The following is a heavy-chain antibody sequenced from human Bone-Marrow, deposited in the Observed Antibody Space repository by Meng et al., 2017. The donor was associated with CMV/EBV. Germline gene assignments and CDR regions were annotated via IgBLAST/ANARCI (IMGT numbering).Heavy chain of an antibody. Sequence: GGSLRLSCAASGFTFRTYGMHRVRQAPGKGLEWVALIWFDESNEDYADSVKGRFSISRDNSKNTVYLQMNSLRAEDTAVYYCAKDWGTNLVRGVIMGGYFDYWGQGTPVTVSS. V-gene: IGHV3-33*06. CDR1: GFTFRTYG. CDR3: AKDWGTNLVRGVIMGGYFDY. J-gene: IGHJ4*02. D-gene: IGHD3-10*01. CDR2: IWFDESNE.